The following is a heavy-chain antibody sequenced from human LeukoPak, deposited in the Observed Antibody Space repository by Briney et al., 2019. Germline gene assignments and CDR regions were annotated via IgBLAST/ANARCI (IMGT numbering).Heavy chain of an antibody. Sequence: SGGSLRLSCAASGFTFSSYAMSWVRQAPGKGLEWVSAISGSGGRTYYADSVKGRFTISRDNSKNTLYLQMNSLRPEDTAVYYCAKASGTGLFFDYWGQGTLVTVSS. D-gene: IGHD1-1*01. CDR1: GFTFSSYA. J-gene: IGHJ4*02. CDR3: AKASGTGLFFDY. V-gene: IGHV3-23*01. CDR2: ISGSGGRT.